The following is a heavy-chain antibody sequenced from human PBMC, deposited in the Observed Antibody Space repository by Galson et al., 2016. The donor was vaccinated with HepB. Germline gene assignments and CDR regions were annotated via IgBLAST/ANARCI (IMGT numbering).Heavy chain of an antibody. CDR2: INTNTGNP. D-gene: IGHD3-16*02. CDR1: GYSFNSYG. Sequence: SVKVSCKASGYSFNSYGLNWVRQAPGQGLEWMGWINTNTGNPTHAQGFTGRFVFSLDSSVSTAYLQISSLKAEDTAAYYCARVWRGGVIDTFYYYYYGMDVWGQGTTVTVSS. J-gene: IGHJ6*02. CDR3: ARVWRGGVIDTFYYYYYGMDV. V-gene: IGHV7-4-1*02.